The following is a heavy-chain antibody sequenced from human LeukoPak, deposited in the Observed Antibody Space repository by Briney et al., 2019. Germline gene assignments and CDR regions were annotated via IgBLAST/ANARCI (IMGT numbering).Heavy chain of an antibody. CDR1: GGTFSSYA. V-gene: IGHV1-69*13. Sequence: SVKVSCKASGGTFSSYAISWVRQAPGQGLEWMGGIIPIFGTANYAQRFQGRVTITADESTSTAYMELSSLRSEDTAMYYCARDLTVVRGAKYRPYNWFDPWGQGTLVTVSS. CDR3: ARDLTVVRGAKYRPYNWFDP. D-gene: IGHD3-10*01. CDR2: IIPIFGTA. J-gene: IGHJ5*02.